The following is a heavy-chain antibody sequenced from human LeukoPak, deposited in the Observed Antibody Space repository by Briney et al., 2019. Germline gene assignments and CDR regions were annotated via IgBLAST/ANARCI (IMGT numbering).Heavy chain of an antibody. J-gene: IGHJ5*02. Sequence: SETLSLTCTVSGGSISSYYWSWIRQPAGKGLEWIGRIYASGSTNYNPSLKSRVAISVDTSKNQFSLKLSSVTAADTAVYYCARSLLRHYYDSSGSEPWGQGTLVTVSS. D-gene: IGHD3-22*01. CDR3: ARSLLRHYYDSSGSEP. CDR2: IYASGST. V-gene: IGHV4-4*07. CDR1: GGSISSYY.